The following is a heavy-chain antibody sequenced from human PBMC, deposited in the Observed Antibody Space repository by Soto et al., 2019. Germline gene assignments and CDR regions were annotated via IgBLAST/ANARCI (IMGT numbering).Heavy chain of an antibody. CDR3: AGAVSDFDVRRYRTSYFDQ. CDR1: GVSVSTGVYY. CDR2: IDNSGAT. J-gene: IGHJ4*01. Sequence: SETLSLTCTVSGVSVSTGVYYWTWIRQQPGKGLEWVSYIDNSGATYYNPSLTGRVGISRDTLKNQFSLNLQSLTAADTAFYYCAGAVSDFDVRRYRTSYFDQWGHGILVTVS. D-gene: IGHD3-10*02. V-gene: IGHV4-31*03.